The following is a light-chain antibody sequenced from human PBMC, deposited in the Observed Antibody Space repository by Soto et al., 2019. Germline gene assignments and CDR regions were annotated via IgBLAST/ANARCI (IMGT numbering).Light chain of an antibody. CDR2: TAS. V-gene: IGKV1-39*01. CDR3: QQTYSIPFT. CDR1: QSISSS. Sequence: DIQMTQSPSSLSASVGGRVTITCRASQSISSSLNWYQQKPGKAPKLLIYTASSLQSGVPSRFSDSGSGTDFTLTISSLQPEDFATYYCQQTYSIPFTFGPGTKVDIK. J-gene: IGKJ3*01.